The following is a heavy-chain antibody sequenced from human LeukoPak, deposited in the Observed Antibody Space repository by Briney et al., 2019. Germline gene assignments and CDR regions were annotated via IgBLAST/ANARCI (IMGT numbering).Heavy chain of an antibody. Sequence: PGGSLRLSCAASGFTFNNYAMSWVRQAPGKGLEWVSAISGSGGTTYYADSVKGRFTISRDNSKNTLYLQMNSLRAEDTAVYYCAKDIRSDGFPFDYWGQGTLVTVSS. D-gene: IGHD5-24*01. V-gene: IGHV3-23*01. CDR2: ISGSGGTT. J-gene: IGHJ4*02. CDR1: GFTFNNYA. CDR3: AKDIRSDGFPFDY.